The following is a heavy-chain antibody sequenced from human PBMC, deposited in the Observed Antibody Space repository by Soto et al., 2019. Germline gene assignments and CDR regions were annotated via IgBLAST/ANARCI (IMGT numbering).Heavy chain of an antibody. CDR2: ISSDGHSI. Sequence: PWGCLRQSGADGECTFLGGCRILIHQAPGKGLVWVSRISSDGHSIRDADSLKGRFTISRDDAKKSLYLQMNSLRAEDTAVYYCARVPAASDRTAFYYASKFFYCDYWGRGTQVTVSS. CDR3: ARVPAASDRTAFYYASKFFYCDY. CDR1: ECTFLGGC. D-gene: IGHD3-22*01. J-gene: IGHJ4*02. V-gene: IGHV3-74*01.